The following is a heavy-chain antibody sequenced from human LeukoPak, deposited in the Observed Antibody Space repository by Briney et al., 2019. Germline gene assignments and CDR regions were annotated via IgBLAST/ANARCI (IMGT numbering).Heavy chain of an antibody. CDR1: GGTFSSYA. V-gene: IGHV1-69*13. D-gene: IGHD3-3*01. Sequence: SVKVSCKASGGTFSSYAISWVRQAPGQGLEWMGGIIPIFGTANYAQKFQGRVTITADESTSTAYMELSSLRSEDTAVYYCAFGSNLPTYDAFDIWGQGTMVTVSS. J-gene: IGHJ3*02. CDR2: IIPIFGTA. CDR3: AFGSNLPTYDAFDI.